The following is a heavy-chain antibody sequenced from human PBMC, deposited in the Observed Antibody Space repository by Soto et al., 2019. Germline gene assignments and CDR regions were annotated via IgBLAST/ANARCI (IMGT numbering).Heavy chain of an antibody. D-gene: IGHD1-1*01. CDR2: LRSKAYGGTT. CDR3: TGWKETYPDY. CDR1: GFTFGDYA. Sequence: GGSLRLSCAPSGFTFGDYALGWFRQAPGKALEWVAFLRSKAYGGTTEYAASVKGRFTISGDDSKSIAYLQMNSLKTEDTAVYNCTGWKETYPDYWGQGTLVKVSS. J-gene: IGHJ4*02. V-gene: IGHV3-49*03.